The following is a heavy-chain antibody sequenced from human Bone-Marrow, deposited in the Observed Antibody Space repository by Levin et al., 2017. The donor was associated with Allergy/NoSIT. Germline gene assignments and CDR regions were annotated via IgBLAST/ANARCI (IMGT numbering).Heavy chain of an antibody. D-gene: IGHD6-13*01. V-gene: IGHV3-48*03. J-gene: IGHJ6*02. CDR1: GFTFSSYE. CDR3: ARVASSWPEDYYYGMDV. Sequence: GGSLRLSCAASGFTFSSYEMNWVRQAPGKGLEWVSYISSSGSTIYYADSVKGRFTISRDNAKNSLYLQMNSLRAEDTAVYYCARVASSWPEDYYYGMDVWGQGTTVTVSS. CDR2: ISSSGSTI.